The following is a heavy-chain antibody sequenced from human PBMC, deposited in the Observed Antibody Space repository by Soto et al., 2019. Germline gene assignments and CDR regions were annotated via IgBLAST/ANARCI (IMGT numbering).Heavy chain of an antibody. CDR3: ARDGEGIAAPGNSFDI. CDR2: INPNSGGT. CDR1: GHTFTCYY. D-gene: IGHD6-13*01. J-gene: IGHJ3*02. V-gene: IGHV1-2*04. Sequence: ASVKVSCKASGHTFTCYYMHWVRQAPGQGLEWMGWINPNSGGTNYAQTFQGWVTMTRDTSISTAYMELSRLRSDDTAVYYCARDGEGIAAPGNSFDIWGQGTMVTVSS.